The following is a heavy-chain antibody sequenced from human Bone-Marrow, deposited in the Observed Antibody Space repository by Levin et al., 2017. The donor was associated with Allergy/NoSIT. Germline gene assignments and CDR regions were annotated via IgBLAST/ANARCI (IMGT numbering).Heavy chain of an antibody. Sequence: SQTLSLTCTVSGGSIGSSDYYWSWIRQTPGKGLEWIGCIYYLGHTYYDRSLKSRVAISVDTSKNQLSLKLRSVTAAETAVYYCARGGMYYHDSSGYPSDFWGQGTQVTVSS. CDR3: ARGGMYYHDSSGYPSDF. CDR2: IYYLGHT. J-gene: IGHJ4*02. V-gene: IGHV4-30-4*01. CDR1: GGSIGSSDYY. D-gene: IGHD3-22*01.